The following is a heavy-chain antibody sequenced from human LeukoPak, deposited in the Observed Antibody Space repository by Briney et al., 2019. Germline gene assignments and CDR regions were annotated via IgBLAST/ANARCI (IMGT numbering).Heavy chain of an antibody. CDR3: TRVIGGYDILTGYSLY. CDR2: IRSKAYGGTT. CDR1: GFTFGDYA. V-gene: IGHV3-49*04. Sequence: PGGSLRLSCTASGFTFGDYAMSWVRQAPGKGLEWVGFIRSKAYGGTTEYAASVKGRFTISRDDSKSIAYLQMNSLKTEDTAVYYCTRVIGGYDILTGYSLYWGPGTLVTVSS. D-gene: IGHD3-9*01. J-gene: IGHJ4*02.